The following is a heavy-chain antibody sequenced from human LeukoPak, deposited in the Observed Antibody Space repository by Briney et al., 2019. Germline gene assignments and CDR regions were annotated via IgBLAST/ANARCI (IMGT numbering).Heavy chain of an antibody. CDR3: AREFTSGSYYNPRAPFDY. V-gene: IGHV1-18*01. D-gene: IGHD3-10*01. J-gene: IGHJ4*02. CDR2: ISAYNGNT. Sequence: ASVKVSCKASGYTFTSYGISWVRQAPGQGLEWMGWISAYNGNTNYAQKLQGRVTITTDTSTSTAYMELRSLRSDDTAVYYCAREFTSGSYYNPRAPFDYWGQGTLVTVSS. CDR1: GYTFTSYG.